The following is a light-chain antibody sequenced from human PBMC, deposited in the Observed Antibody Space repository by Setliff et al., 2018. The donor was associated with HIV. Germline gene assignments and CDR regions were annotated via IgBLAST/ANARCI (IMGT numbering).Light chain of an antibody. CDR2: DVS. Sequence: QSALTQPASVSGSPGQSITISCTGTSSDVGGYNFVSWCQQHPGKAPKLMIYDVSNRPSGVSNRFSGSKSGNTASLTISGLQAEDEADYYCSSYAGSSTQVLGTGTKVTVL. V-gene: IGLV2-14*03. J-gene: IGLJ1*01. CDR1: SSDVGGYNF. CDR3: SSYAGSSTQV.